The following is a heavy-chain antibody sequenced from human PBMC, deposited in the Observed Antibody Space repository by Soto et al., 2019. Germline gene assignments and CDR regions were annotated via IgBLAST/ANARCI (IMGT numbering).Heavy chain of an antibody. CDR2: ISSSSSYI. J-gene: IGHJ6*02. CDR1: GFTFSSYS. D-gene: IGHD6-13*01. Sequence: GGSLRLSCAASGFTFSSYSMNWVRQAPGKGLEWVSSISSSSSYIYYADSVKGRFTISRDNAKNSLYLQMNSLRAEDTAVYYCARDSSSWYVEVTYYYYGMDVWGQGTTVTVS. CDR3: ARDSSSWYVEVTYYYYGMDV. V-gene: IGHV3-21*01.